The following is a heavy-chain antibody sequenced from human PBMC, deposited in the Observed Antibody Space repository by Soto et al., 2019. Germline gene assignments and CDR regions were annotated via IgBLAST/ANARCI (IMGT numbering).Heavy chain of an antibody. CDR3: ARTSLGYGSGSSNMDV. Sequence: PSETLSLTCTVSGGSISSGDYYWSWIRQPPGKGLEWIGYIYYSGSTYYNPSLKSRVTISVDTSKNQFSLKLSSVTAADTAVYYCARTSLGYGSGSSNMDVWGQGTTVTVSS. CDR2: IYYSGST. V-gene: IGHV4-30-4*01. CDR1: GGSISSGDYY. J-gene: IGHJ6*02. D-gene: IGHD3-10*01.